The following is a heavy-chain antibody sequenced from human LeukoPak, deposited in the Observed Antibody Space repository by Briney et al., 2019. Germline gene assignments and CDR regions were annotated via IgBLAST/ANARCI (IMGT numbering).Heavy chain of an antibody. J-gene: IGHJ4*02. Sequence: GGSLRLSCDASGFSISDYYMSWIRQSPGKGLELISYITSGSGSTKYADSVKGRFTISRDKAKNSVALQLNSLRAEDTAVYYCTKERRGTYYAFESWGQGTLVTVSS. CDR3: TKERRGTYYAFES. D-gene: IGHD3-16*01. CDR2: ITSGSGST. CDR1: GFSISDYY. V-gene: IGHV3-11*05.